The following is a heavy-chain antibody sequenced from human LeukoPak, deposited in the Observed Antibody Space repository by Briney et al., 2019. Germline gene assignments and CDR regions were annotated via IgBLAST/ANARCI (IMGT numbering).Heavy chain of an antibody. CDR2: INPSGGST. CDR3: ARDLVGATHPFDY. J-gene: IGHJ4*02. V-gene: IGHV1-46*01. Sequence: ASVKVSCTASGYTFTSYYMHWVRQAPGQGLEWMGIINPSGGSTSYAQKLQGRVTMTTDTSTSTAYMELRSLRSDDTAVYYCARDLVGATHPFDYWGQGTLVTVSS. CDR1: GYTFTSYY. D-gene: IGHD1-26*01.